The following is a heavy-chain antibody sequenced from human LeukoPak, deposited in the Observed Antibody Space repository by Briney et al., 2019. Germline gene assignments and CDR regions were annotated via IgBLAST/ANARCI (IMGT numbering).Heavy chain of an antibody. CDR1: GGTFSSYA. CDR2: IIPIFGTA. D-gene: IGHD5-24*01. V-gene: IGHV1-69*13. Sequence: SVKVSCKASGGTFSSYAISWVRQAPGQGLEWMGGIIPIFGTANYAQKFQGRVTITADESTSTAYMELSSLRSEDTAVYYCARTASRDGYRYGVMDYWGQGTLVTVSS. CDR3: ARTASRDGYRYGVMDY. J-gene: IGHJ4*02.